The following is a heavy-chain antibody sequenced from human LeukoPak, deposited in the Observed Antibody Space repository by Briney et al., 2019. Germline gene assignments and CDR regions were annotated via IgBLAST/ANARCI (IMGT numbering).Heavy chain of an antibody. Sequence: GRCLTPSCAAAGFTLRSHAMHWVRQPPGKGRDWVAVISYDGSRKYYADSVKGRFTISRDNSKNTLYLQMNSLTIEDTAVYYCARDDDGDYLDYWGEGTLVTVSS. J-gene: IGHJ4*02. CDR1: GFTLRSHA. CDR2: ISYDGSRK. CDR3: ARDDDGDYLDY. D-gene: IGHD4-17*01. V-gene: IGHV3-30*04.